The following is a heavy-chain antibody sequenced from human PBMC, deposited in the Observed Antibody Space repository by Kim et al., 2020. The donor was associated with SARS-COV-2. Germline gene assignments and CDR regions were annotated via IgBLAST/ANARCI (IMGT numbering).Heavy chain of an antibody. J-gene: IGHJ1*01. Sequence: ASVKVSCKTSGYTFINYAINWVRQAPGQGLQWMGWINTKTGNPSYAQDFTGRFVFSLDTSMSTAFLQISSLEAEDTAIYYCARDGYCTGGTCFRGGQHWGRGTLVTVSS. CDR1: GYTFINYA. CDR3: ARDGYCTGGTCFRGGQH. D-gene: IGHD2-8*02. V-gene: IGHV7-4-1*02. CDR2: INTKTGNP.